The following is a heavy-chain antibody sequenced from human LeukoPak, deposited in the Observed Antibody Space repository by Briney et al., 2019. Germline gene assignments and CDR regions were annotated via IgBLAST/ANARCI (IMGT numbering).Heavy chain of an antibody. CDR1: GFTFSSYS. V-gene: IGHV3-21*04. D-gene: IGHD1-1*01. CDR2: ISSISSYI. J-gene: IGHJ4*02. CDR3: ARGVDWNAIDY. Sequence: GGSLRHSCAASGFTFSSYSMTWVRQAPGEGREWVSSISSISSYIYYADSVNGRYTISRDNTMTSLYLHMNNPRAQEMSMYDCARGVDWNAIDYWGQGTLVTVSS.